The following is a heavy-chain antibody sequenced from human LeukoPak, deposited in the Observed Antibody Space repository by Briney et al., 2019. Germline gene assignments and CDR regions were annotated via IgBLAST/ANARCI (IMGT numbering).Heavy chain of an antibody. CDR3: AKSCNSGNCYYNY. CDR2: ITGSGSST. D-gene: IGHD2/OR15-2a*01. Sequence: GGSLRLSCAASGFTFSSYAMSWVRQAPEKGLEWVSGITGSGSSTYYADSVKGRFTISRDNSKNTLSLQMNSLRADDTAVYYCAKSCNSGNCYYNYWGQGTLVTVSS. J-gene: IGHJ4*02. V-gene: IGHV3-23*01. CDR1: GFTFSSYA.